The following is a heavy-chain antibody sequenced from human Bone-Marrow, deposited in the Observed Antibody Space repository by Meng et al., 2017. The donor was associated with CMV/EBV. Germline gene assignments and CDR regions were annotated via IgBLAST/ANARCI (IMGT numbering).Heavy chain of an antibody. CDR1: GYTFTRHW. CDR3: AREGGFSVGGMDV. Sequence: ASVKVSCKTSGYTFTRHWMHWVRQAPGQGLEWMGIINPSGGSTSYAQKFQGRVTMTRDTSTSTVYMELSSLRSGDTAVYYCAREGGFSVGGMDVWGQGTTVTVSS. J-gene: IGHJ6*02. CDR2: INPSGGST. D-gene: IGHD3-16*01. V-gene: IGHV1-46*01.